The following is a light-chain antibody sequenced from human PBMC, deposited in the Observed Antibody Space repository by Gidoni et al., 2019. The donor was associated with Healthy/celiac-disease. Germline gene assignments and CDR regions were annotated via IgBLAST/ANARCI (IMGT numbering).Light chain of an antibody. CDR2: DVS. V-gene: IGLV2-14*01. CDR1: SSDVGGYNC. J-gene: IGLJ3*02. Sequence: QPALTQPASVSGATGQPITISCTGTSSDVGGYNCVSWYQQHPGKAPKLMIYDVSNRPSGVSNRFSGSKSGNTASLTISGLQAEDEADYYCSSYTSSSTWVFGGGTKLTVL. CDR3: SSYTSSSTWV.